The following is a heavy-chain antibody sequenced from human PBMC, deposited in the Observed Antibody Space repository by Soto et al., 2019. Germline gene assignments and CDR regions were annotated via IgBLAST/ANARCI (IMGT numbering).Heavy chain of an antibody. D-gene: IGHD6-6*01. CDR3: ARVGFEYSSSSIPYFDY. CDR1: GGSISSYY. J-gene: IGHJ4*02. V-gene: IGHV4-59*01. Sequence: SETLSLTCTVSGGSISSYYWSWIRQPPGKGLEWIGYIYYSGSTNYNPSLKSRVTISVDTSKNQFSLKLSSVTAADTAVYYCARVGFEYSSSSIPYFDYWGQGTLVTVSS. CDR2: IYYSGST.